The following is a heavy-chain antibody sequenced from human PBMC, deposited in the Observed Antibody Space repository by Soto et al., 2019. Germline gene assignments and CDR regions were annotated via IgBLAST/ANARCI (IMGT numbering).Heavy chain of an antibody. J-gene: IGHJ6*02. CDR3: ARDFRTYSHGVDV. CDR2: INPSSGGT. Sequence: QAQLVQSGTEVKKPGASVKVSCKASGYPFTGPYIYWVRQAPGQGLEWMGWINPSSGGTEFAEKFQGRVTVTRDTSIRTVFLELNSLTSEDTGVYFCARDFRTYSHGVDVWGQGTAVTVSS. D-gene: IGHD4-4*01. V-gene: IGHV1-2*02. CDR1: GYPFTGPY.